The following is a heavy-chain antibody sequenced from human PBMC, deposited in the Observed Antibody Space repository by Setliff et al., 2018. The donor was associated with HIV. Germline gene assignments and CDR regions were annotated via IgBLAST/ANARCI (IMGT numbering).Heavy chain of an antibody. V-gene: IGHV3-73*01. J-gene: IGHJ4*02. CDR3: TRHFDSNYGLGY. CDR2: IRSKTNNYAT. CDR1: GFTFSGSA. D-gene: IGHD3-10*01. Sequence: PGGSLRLSCAASGFTFSGSAIHWVRQASGKGLEWVGRIRSKTNNYATEYIASVKGRFTISRDDSKNTAYLQMNSLKSDDTAVYYCTRHFDSNYGLGYWGQGTLVTVSS.